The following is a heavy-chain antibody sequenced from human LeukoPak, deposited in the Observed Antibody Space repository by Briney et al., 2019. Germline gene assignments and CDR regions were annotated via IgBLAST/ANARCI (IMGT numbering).Heavy chain of an antibody. J-gene: IGHJ3*02. Sequence: PSETLSLTCTVSGGSISSGGYYWSWIRQHPGKGLEWIGYIYYSGSTYYNPSLKSRVTISVDTSKNQFSLKLSSVTAADTAVYYCARDLHYYGSGSYAFDIWGQGTMVTVSS. CDR2: IYYSGST. CDR3: ARDLHYYGSGSYAFDI. V-gene: IGHV4-31*03. D-gene: IGHD3-10*01. CDR1: GGSISSGGYY.